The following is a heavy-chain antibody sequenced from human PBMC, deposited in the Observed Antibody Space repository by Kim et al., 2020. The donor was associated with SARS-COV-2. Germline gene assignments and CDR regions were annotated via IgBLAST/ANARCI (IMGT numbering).Heavy chain of an antibody. J-gene: IGHJ5*02. Sequence: YAESVKARFTLSRHNSKNTLYLQMNSLRAADTAFYYCARGANDSGNWFDPWGQGTLVTFSS. D-gene: IGHD1-1*01. CDR3: ARGANDSGNWFDP. V-gene: IGHV3-30*01.